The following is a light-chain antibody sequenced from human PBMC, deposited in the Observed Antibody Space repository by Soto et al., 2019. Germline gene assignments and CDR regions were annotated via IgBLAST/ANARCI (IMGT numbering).Light chain of an antibody. V-gene: IGKV1-5*01. CDR2: DVS. CDR3: QQYTNYPCT. J-gene: IGKJ1*01. Sequence: DIQMTQSPPTLSASVGDRVTITCRASQSISSWLAWYQQRPGKAPNLLIYDVSSLESGVPSRFSGSGSGTEFTLTISSLEPDDFATYYCQQYTNYPCTFGQGTRLEIK. CDR1: QSISSW.